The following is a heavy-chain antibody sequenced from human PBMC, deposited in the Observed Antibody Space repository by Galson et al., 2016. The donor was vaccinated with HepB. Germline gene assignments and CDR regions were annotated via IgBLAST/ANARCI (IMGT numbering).Heavy chain of an antibody. Sequence: SLRLSCAASGFTFSSYAMDWLRQAPGKGLEWVATVNGGGETTFYADSVRGRFTISRDNSYNTLYLQMDRLRTEDTAIYYCATYYRIFEGGSGTTRFDNWGQGTLVTVSS. CDR2: VNGGGETT. V-gene: IGHV3-23*01. J-gene: IGHJ5*02. CDR3: ATYYRIFEGGSGTTRFDN. D-gene: IGHD2-2*01. CDR1: GFTFSSYA.